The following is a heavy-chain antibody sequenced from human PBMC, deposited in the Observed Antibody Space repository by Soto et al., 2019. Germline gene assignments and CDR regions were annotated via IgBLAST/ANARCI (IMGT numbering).Heavy chain of an antibody. CDR2: ISSSGST. CDR1: GGSISSCGYY. CDR3: ARHYPLVVSPTLAPWQLVSSAFDY. D-gene: IGHD6-6*01. Sequence: SETLSLTCTVSGGSISSCGYYWSWIRQYPGKGLEWIGYISSSGSTYYNPSLKGRVTISVDTSKNQFSLRLSSVTAADTAVYYCARHYPLVVSPTLAPWQLVSSAFDYWGQGALVTVSS. J-gene: IGHJ4*02. V-gene: IGHV4-39*01.